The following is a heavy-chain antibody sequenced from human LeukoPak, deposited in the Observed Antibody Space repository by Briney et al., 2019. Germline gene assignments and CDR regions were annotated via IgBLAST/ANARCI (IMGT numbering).Heavy chain of an antibody. CDR3: ARHGYLSTN. CDR1: GGSFSGYY. Sequence: PSETLSLTCAVYGGSFSGYYRSWIRQPPGKGLEWIGEINHSGSTNYNPSLKSRVTISVDTSKNQFSLKLSSVTAADTAVYYCARHGYLSTNWGQGTLVTVSS. J-gene: IGHJ4*02. CDR2: INHSGST. V-gene: IGHV4-34*01. D-gene: IGHD3-22*01.